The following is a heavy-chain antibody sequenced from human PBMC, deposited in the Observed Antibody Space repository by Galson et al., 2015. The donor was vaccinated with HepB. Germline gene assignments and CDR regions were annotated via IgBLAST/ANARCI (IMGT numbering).Heavy chain of an antibody. CDR3: ARARITIFGVVSLLDAFDI. CDR2: IHYTGST. CDR1: GASISSESYS. D-gene: IGHD3-3*01. J-gene: IGHJ3*02. Sequence: SETLSLTCTVSGASISSESYSWGWIRQPPGKGLEWIEIIHYTGSTYYNPSLKSRVTISVDTSKNQFSLKLSSVTAADTAVYYCARARITIFGVVSLLDAFDIWGQGTMVTVSS. V-gene: IGHV4-39*07.